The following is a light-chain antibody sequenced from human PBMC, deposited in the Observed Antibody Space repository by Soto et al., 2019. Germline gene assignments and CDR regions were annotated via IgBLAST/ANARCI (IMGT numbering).Light chain of an antibody. J-gene: IGKJ3*01. CDR1: QSLSINF. Sequence: IVLTQAPAPRTLSPGERATLSCRGSQSLSINFLAWYQQKPGQPPRLLIYDSSTRATGFPDRFRGSGSGTDFALTISRLEPEDFGVYYCQQYGDSPLTSGPGTKVAI. V-gene: IGKV3-20*01. CDR2: DSS. CDR3: QQYGDSPLT.